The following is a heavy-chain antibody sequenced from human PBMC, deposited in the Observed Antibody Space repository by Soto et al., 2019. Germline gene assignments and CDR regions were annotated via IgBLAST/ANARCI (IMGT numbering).Heavy chain of an antibody. CDR1: GGSISSGGYY. D-gene: IGHD3-22*01. V-gene: IGHV4-31*03. CDR3: ARGHYYDSSGGMRGIDY. J-gene: IGHJ4*02. CDR2: IYYSGST. Sequence: SETLSLTCTVSGGSISSGGYYWSWIRQHPGKGLEWIGYIYYSGSTYYNPSLKSRVTISVDTSKNQFSLKLSSVTAADTAVYYCARGHYYDSSGGMRGIDYWGQGTLVTVSS.